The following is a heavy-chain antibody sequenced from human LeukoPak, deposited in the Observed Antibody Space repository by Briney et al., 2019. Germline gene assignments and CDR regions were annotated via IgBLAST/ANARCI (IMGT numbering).Heavy chain of an antibody. CDR3: ARYGVVIASTFYYMDV. CDR2: MHPGGTT. J-gene: IGHJ6*03. Sequence: SETLSLTCIVSGDSVSNYYWSWIRQSPGKGLEWIAFMHPGGTTKYSPSLMSRVAMSVDTSNNQFSLTLTSLTAADTAVYYCARYGVVIASTFYYMDVWGKGTAVTVSS. D-gene: IGHD2-15*01. CDR1: GDSVSNYY. V-gene: IGHV4-59*02.